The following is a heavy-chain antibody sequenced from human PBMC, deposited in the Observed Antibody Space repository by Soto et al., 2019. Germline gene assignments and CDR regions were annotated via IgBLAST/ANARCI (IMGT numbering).Heavy chain of an antibody. CDR1: GFTFSSYG. Sequence: GGSLRLSCAASGFTFSSYGMHWVRQAPGKGLEWVAVIWYDGSNKYYADSVKGRFTISRDNSKNTLYLQMNSLRAEDTAVYYCAREPQGSSSSSGAFDIWGQGTMVTVSS. V-gene: IGHV3-33*08. CDR3: AREPQGSSSSSGAFDI. CDR2: IWYDGSNK. D-gene: IGHD6-6*01. J-gene: IGHJ3*02.